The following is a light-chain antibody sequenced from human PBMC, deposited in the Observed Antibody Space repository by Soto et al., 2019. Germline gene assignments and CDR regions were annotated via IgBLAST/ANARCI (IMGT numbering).Light chain of an antibody. J-gene: IGKJ4*01. CDR1: QIVTPDY. Sequence: EGVERQSPRTVTLNQGEGATLSCMYVQIVTPDYLPWDRQIPGQARRLLIYRASTRATGIPARFSGSGSGTDFTLTISGLEPEDFAVYYWQRYGSSPSSTYGGVTK. CDR2: RAS. CDR3: QRYGSSPSST. V-gene: IGKV3-20*01.